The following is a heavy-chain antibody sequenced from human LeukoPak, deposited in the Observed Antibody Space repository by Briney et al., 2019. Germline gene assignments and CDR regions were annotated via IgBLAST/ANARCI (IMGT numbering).Heavy chain of an antibody. V-gene: IGHV1-2*02. CDR3: ARQSSSSSRLFDW. CDR1: GYTFTVYY. D-gene: IGHD6-6*01. Sequence: ASVKVSCKSSGYTFTVYYMHWVRQAPGQGREWMGWINPQNSDTYYGQGLRGRVTMTRDTSISTTYMEVSSLTSDDTAVYYCARQSSSSSRLFDWWGQGTLVTVFS. CDR2: INPQNSDT. J-gene: IGHJ4*02.